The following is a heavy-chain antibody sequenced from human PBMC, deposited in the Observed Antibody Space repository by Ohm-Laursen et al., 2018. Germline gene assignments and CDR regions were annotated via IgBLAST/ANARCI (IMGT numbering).Heavy chain of an antibody. CDR1: GFTFSTYS. Sequence: SLRLSCTASGFTFSTYSMNWVRQAPGKGLAWVSYISSGSSTIYYADSVKGRFTISRDNAKNSLYLQMNSLRAEDTAVYYCARDSWLRSLYGMDVRGQGTTVTVSS. D-gene: IGHD5-18*01. CDR3: ARDSWLRSLYGMDV. V-gene: IGHV3-48*01. J-gene: IGHJ6*02. CDR2: ISSGSSTI.